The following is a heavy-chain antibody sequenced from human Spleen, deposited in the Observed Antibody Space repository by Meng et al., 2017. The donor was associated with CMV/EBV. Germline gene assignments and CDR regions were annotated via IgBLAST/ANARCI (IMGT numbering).Heavy chain of an antibody. CDR3: ARVAGERGGY. CDR2: ISSSSSYI. D-gene: IGHD1-1*01. J-gene: IGHJ4*02. Sequence: SCAAARFTFSSYSMSWVRQAPAKGLEWVSSISSSSSYIYYADSVKGRFTISRDNAKNSLSLQMNSLRAEDTAVYYCARVAGERGGYWGQGTLVTVSS. V-gene: IGHV3-21*01. CDR1: RFTFSSYS.